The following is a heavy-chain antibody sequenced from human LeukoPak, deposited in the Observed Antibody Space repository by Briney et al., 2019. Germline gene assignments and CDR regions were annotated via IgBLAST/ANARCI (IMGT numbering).Heavy chain of an antibody. V-gene: IGHV1-2*02. Sequence: VASVKVSCKASGYTFTGYYLHWVRQAPGQGPEWMGWINPNSGGTNYAQKFQGRVTMTRDTSISTAYMELSRLRSDDTAVHYCARGNEGYCSGGSCYVGAWFDPWGQGTRVTVSS. CDR1: GYTFTGYY. D-gene: IGHD2-15*01. CDR3: ARGNEGYCSGGSCYVGAWFDP. J-gene: IGHJ5*02. CDR2: INPNSGGT.